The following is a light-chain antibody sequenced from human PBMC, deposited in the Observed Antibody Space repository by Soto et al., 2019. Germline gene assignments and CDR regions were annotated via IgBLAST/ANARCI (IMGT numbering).Light chain of an antibody. J-gene: IGLJ1*01. CDR2: EVT. CDR1: SSDVGGYHY. V-gene: IGLV2-8*01. Sequence: QSALTQPPSASGSPGQSVTISCTGTSSDVGGYHYVSWYQQHPGKAPKLIIYEVTKRPSGVPDRFSGSKSANTASLTVSGLQAEDEADYYCSSYAGSDRDVFGTGTKVTV. CDR3: SSYAGSDRDV.